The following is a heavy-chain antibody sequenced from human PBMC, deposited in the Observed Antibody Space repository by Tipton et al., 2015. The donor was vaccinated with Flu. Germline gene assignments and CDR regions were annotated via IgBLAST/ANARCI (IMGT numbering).Heavy chain of an antibody. CDR1: GFTFSSYE. Sequence: SLRLFCAASGFTFSSYEMNWVRQAPGKGLEWLSYISSSGSTISYADSVRGRFTISRDNAKNSLYLQLNSLRAEDTAVYYCATLTGDDYWGQGDLVTVSS. J-gene: IGHJ4*02. CDR3: ATLTGDDY. D-gene: IGHD7-27*01. CDR2: ISSSGSTI. V-gene: IGHV3-48*03.